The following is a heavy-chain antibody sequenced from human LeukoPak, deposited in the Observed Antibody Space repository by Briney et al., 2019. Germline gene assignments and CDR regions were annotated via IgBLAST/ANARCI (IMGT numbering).Heavy chain of an antibody. CDR2: IIPIFGTA. Sequence: SVKVSCKASGGTFSSYAISWVRQAPGQGLEWMGRIIPIFGTANYAQKFQGRVTITADKSTSTAYMELSSLRSEDTAVHYCAREGTAMNYGGTFDPWGQGTLVTVSS. D-gene: IGHD4-23*01. J-gene: IGHJ5*02. V-gene: IGHV1-69*06. CDR1: GGTFSSYA. CDR3: AREGTAMNYGGTFDP.